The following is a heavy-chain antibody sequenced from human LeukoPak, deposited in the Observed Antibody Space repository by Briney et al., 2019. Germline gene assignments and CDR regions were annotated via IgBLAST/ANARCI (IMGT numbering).Heavy chain of an antibody. CDR2: VSGSGTDT. CDR3: AKDAVSASFCSGGTCYNWFDP. J-gene: IGHJ5*02. V-gene: IGHV3-23*01. D-gene: IGHD2-15*01. Sequence: GGSLRLSCAAPGFSFSTYGIHWVRQAPGKGLEWVSGVSGSGTDTYYAGSVKGRFTISRDNSKNTLYLQMNTLRVEDTAVYYCAKDAVSASFCSGGTCYNWFDPWGQGTLVTVSS. CDR1: GFSFSTYG.